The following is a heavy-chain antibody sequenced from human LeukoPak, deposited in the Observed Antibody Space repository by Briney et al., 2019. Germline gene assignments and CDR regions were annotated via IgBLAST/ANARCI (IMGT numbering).Heavy chain of an antibody. J-gene: IGHJ4*02. V-gene: IGHV3-23*01. CDR1: GFTFSSYA. CDR3: AKAMYYYDSSGYYPYYFDY. Sequence: GGSLRLSCAASGFTFSSYAMSWVRQAPGKGLEWVSAISGSGGSTYYADSVKGRFTISGDNSKNTLYLQMNSLRAEDTAVYYCAKAMYYYDSSGYYPYYFDYWGQGTLVTVSS. D-gene: IGHD3-22*01. CDR2: ISGSGGST.